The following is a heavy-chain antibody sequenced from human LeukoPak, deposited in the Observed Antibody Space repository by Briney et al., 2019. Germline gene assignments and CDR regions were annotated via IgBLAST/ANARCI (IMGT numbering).Heavy chain of an antibody. CDR1: GGTFSSYA. CDR3: ARAQWLGFDY. J-gene: IGHJ4*02. CDR2: IIPIFGTA. V-gene: IGHV1-69*06. D-gene: IGHD6-19*01. Sequence: GASVTVSCKASGGTFSSYAISWVRQAPGQGLEWMGGIIPIFGTANYAQKFQGRVTITADKSTSTAYMELSSLRSENTAVYYCARAQWLGFDYWGQGTLVTVSS.